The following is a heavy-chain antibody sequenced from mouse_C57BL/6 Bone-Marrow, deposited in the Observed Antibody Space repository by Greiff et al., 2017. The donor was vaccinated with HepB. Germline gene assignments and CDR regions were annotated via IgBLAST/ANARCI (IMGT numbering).Heavy chain of an antibody. Sequence: QVQLKQPGAELVMPGASVKLSCKASGYTFTSYWMHWVKQRPGQGLEWIGEIDPSDSYTNYNQKFKGKSTLTVDKSSSTAYMQLSSLTSEDSAVYYCARLGYDYDRGVAYWGQGTLVTVSA. J-gene: IGHJ3*01. V-gene: IGHV1-69*01. CDR3: ARLGYDYDRGVAY. D-gene: IGHD2-4*01. CDR1: GYTFTSYW. CDR2: IDPSDSYT.